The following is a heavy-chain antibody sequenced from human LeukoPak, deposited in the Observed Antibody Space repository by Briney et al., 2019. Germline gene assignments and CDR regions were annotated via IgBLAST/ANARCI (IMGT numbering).Heavy chain of an antibody. CDR3: ARRGNYGDFDY. D-gene: IGHD4-17*01. Sequence: GGSLRLSCAASGFTVSSNYMSWVRQAPGKGLEWVSGISGSGGSTYYADSVKGRFTISRDNSKNTLYLQMNSLRAEDTAVYYCARRGNYGDFDYWGQGTLVTVSS. CDR1: GFTVSSNY. J-gene: IGHJ4*02. CDR2: ISGSGGST. V-gene: IGHV3-53*01.